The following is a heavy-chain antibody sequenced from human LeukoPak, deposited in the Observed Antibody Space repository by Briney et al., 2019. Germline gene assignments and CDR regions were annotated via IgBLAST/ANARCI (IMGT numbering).Heavy chain of an antibody. CDR1: GFTFSGSG. Sequence: GGSLRLSCAASGFTFSGSGMSWVRQAPGKGLEWISSSGDSDGSTYYADSLKGRFAISRDNSKNTLYLQMNNLRAEDTAVYYCAKGGCRGTCNPLAYWGQGALVTVSP. CDR2: SGDSDGST. CDR3: AKGGCRGTCNPLAY. J-gene: IGHJ4*02. V-gene: IGHV3-23*01. D-gene: IGHD2-15*01.